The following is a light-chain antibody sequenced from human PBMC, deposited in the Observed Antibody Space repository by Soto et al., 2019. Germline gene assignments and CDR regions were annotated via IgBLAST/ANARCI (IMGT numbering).Light chain of an antibody. J-gene: IGKJ4*01. CDR2: GAS. Sequence: EIVLTQSPGTLSLSPGERATLSCRASQSVSSSYLAWYQQKPGQAPRLLIYGASSRATGMPDRFSGSGSGTDFTLTISRLEPEDFAVYYCRQYDSSPLTFGGGTKVEIK. V-gene: IGKV3-20*01. CDR1: QSVSSSY. CDR3: RQYDSSPLT.